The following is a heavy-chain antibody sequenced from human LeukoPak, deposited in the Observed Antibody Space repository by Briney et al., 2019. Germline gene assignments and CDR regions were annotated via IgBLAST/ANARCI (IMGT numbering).Heavy chain of an antibody. CDR2: IYSSGST. V-gene: IGHV4-61*02. CDR3: ARDGAYCMNTVCYRWLDP. J-gene: IGHJ5*02. Sequence: PSETLSLTCTVSGDSISSGNYYWNWVRQPAGKGLEWIGRIYSSGSTDYSPSLKSRVTISLDTSMNQFSLRLTSVTAADTAVYYCARDGAYCMNTVCYRWLDPWGQGTLVTVSS. D-gene: IGHD2-21*01. CDR1: GDSISSGNYY.